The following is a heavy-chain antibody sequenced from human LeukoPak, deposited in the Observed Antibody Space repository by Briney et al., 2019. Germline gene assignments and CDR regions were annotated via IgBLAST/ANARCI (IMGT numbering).Heavy chain of an antibody. CDR2: IRGRGYGGTA. J-gene: IGHJ4*02. V-gene: IGHV3-49*04. CDR3: TRGGATGYSTVSYIDY. Sequence: GGSLRLSCTASGFTFGDYALSWVRQAPGKGLEWVSFIRGRGYGGTAEYAASVKGRFTISRDDSKSIAYLQVNSLRAEDTAVYYCTRGGATGYSTVSYIDYWGQGTLVTVSS. CDR1: GFTFGDYA. D-gene: IGHD2/OR15-2a*01.